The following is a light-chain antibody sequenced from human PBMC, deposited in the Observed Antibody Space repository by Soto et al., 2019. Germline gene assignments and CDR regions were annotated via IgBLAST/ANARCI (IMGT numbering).Light chain of an antibody. J-gene: IGLJ1*01. V-gene: IGLV2-14*01. Sequence: QSVLTQPASVSGSPGQSITISCTGTSSDVGGYNYVSWYQQHPGKAPKLMIYEVSNRPSGVSNRFSGSKSVNTASLTISGLQAEDEADYYCSSYTSSRTPLFVFGTGTKVTVL. CDR3: SSYTSSRTPLFV. CDR2: EVS. CDR1: SSDVGGYNY.